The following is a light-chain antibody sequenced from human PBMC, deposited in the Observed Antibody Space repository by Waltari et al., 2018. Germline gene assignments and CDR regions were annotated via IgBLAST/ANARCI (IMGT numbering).Light chain of an antibody. CDR1: DDDIGGYAS. V-gene: IGLV2-8*01. CDR3: SSYAGRNIVI. Sequence: QSALTQPPSASGSPGQSVTISCTATDDDIGGYASASWYQQHPGKAPKVLIYEVTKRPSGVPDRFSGSKSGNTSSLTVSGLQAEDEADYYCSSYAGRNIVIFGGGTKLTVL. J-gene: IGLJ2*01. CDR2: EVT.